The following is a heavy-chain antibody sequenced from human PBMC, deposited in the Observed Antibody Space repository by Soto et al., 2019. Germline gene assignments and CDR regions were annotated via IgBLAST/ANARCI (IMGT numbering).Heavy chain of an antibody. J-gene: IGHJ4*02. Sequence: ASVKVSCKASGYTLTIYAMHWVRQAPGQRLEWMGWINAGNGNTKYSQKFQGRVTITRDTSASTAYMELSSLRSEDTAVYYCARESVAVAGINFDYWGQGTLVTVSS. CDR2: INAGNGNT. D-gene: IGHD6-19*01. CDR3: ARESVAVAGINFDY. CDR1: GYTLTIYA. V-gene: IGHV1-3*01.